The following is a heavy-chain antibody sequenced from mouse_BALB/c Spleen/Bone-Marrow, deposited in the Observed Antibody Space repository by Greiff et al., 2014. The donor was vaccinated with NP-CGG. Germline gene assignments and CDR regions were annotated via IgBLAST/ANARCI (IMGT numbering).Heavy chain of an antibody. J-gene: IGHJ1*01. V-gene: IGHV1S41*01. D-gene: IGHD2-2*01. CDR1: GYAFTNYW. Sequence: DLVKPGASVKLSCKTSGYAFTNYWINWIKQRPGQGLEWLGRIAPGSGSTYYNEMFKVKAPLTVDTSSSTAYIQLSSLSSEDSAVYVCARQRYGYDGWYFDVWGAGTTVTV. CDR2: IAPGSGST. CDR3: ARQRYGYDGWYFDV.